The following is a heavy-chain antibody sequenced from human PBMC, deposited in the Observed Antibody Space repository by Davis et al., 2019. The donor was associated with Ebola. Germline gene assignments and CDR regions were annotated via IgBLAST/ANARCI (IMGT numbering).Heavy chain of an antibody. J-gene: IGHJ6*02. Sequence: ASVTVSCKASGYTFTSYYMHWVRQAPGQGLEWMGIINPSGGSTSYAQKFQGRVTMTRDTSTSTVYMELSSLRSEDTDVYYCARGAHQFGMDVWGQGTTVTVSS. CDR1: GYTFTSYY. V-gene: IGHV1-46*01. CDR3: ARGAHQFGMDV. CDR2: INPSGGST.